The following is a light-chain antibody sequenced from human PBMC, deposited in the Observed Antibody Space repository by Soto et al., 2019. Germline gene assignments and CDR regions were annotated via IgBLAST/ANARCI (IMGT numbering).Light chain of an antibody. CDR3: QQYNSWPRT. CDR1: QSVGNN. J-gene: IGKJ1*01. Sequence: EILLTQSPATLSVSPGERASLSCGASQSVGNNLAWYRQKPGQAPRLLVYGASTRATGVPARFSGSGSGTEFTLIISSLQSEDFAVYYCQQYNSWPRTFGQGTKVDIK. CDR2: GAS. V-gene: IGKV3-15*01.